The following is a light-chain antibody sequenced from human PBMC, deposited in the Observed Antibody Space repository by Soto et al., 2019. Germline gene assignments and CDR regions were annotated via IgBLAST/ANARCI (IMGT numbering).Light chain of an antibody. CDR2: DAS. CDR1: QGVRSN. V-gene: IGKV3-15*01. Sequence: ILLTQSPATLSVSPGERATLSCWASQGVRSNLAWYKQKPGQAPRLLIYDASSSATGIPARFSGSGSGTEFTLTISSLQSEDFAVYYCQQYNNWPPWTFGQGTKVEIK. CDR3: QQYNNWPPWT. J-gene: IGKJ1*01.